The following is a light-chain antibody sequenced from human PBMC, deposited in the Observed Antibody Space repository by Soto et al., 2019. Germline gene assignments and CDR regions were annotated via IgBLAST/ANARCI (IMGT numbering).Light chain of an antibody. J-gene: IGKJ1*01. V-gene: IGKV3-15*01. CDR3: QQYNNWPPWT. Sequence: EIVMTQSPPTLSVSPGERVTLSCRASQSVSSNLAWYQQKPGQAPRLLLYGASIRATDIPARFSGSGSGTEFTLTISSLQSEDFGVYYCQQYNNWPPWTFGQGTKVDIK. CDR2: GAS. CDR1: QSVSSN.